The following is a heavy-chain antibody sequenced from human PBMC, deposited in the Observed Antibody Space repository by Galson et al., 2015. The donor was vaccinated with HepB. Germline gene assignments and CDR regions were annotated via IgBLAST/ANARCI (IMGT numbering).Heavy chain of an antibody. J-gene: IGHJ4*02. Sequence: SLRLSCAASGFTFSSYTLHWVRQAPGKGLEWVASISFDGSNKHYVDSAKGRINISRDYSKNTLYLRVNSLRAEDTAIYYCASHIYWGQGTLVTVSS. CDR3: ASHIY. CDR1: GFTFSSYT. CDR2: ISFDGSNK. V-gene: IGHV3-30*04.